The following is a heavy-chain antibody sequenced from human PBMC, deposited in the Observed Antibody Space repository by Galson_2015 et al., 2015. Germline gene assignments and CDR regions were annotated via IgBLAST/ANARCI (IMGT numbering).Heavy chain of an antibody. J-gene: IGHJ4*02. CDR1: GFTFSNYS. Sequence: SLRLSCKASGFTFSNYSMVWVRQTPEKGLQWMAKIKYDGSQTFYVDSVKGRFTITRDNAENSLDLQLNSLRADDTAVYYCARDANREGEFDYWGQGALVTVSS. D-gene: IGHD1-14*01. V-gene: IGHV3-7*03. CDR3: ARDANREGEFDY. CDR2: IKYDGSQT.